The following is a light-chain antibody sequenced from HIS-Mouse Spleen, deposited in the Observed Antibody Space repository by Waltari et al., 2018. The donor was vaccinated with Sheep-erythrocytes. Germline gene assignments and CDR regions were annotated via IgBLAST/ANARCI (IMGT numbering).Light chain of an antibody. Sequence: QSALTQPPSASGSPGQSVTISCTGTSSDVGGYNYVSWYQQHPGKAPKLMIYEVSKRTSGVPARFSGYKSGNTASLTVSGLQAEDEADYYCSSYAGSNNWVFGGGTKLTVL. CDR2: EVS. CDR1: SSDVGGYNY. CDR3: SSYAGSNNWV. J-gene: IGLJ3*02. V-gene: IGLV2-8*01.